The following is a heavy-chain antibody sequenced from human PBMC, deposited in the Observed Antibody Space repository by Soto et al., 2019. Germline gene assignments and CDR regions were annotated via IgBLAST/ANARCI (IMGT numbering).Heavy chain of an antibody. CDR2: IQDSENI. D-gene: IGHD2-21*02. CDR1: GASVSSYY. V-gene: IGHV4-59*02. J-gene: IGHJ6*02. Sequence: SETLSLTCTVSGASVSSYYWSWIRQPPGKGLEWIGYIQDSENINYNPYLKSRVTISVDTSKNQFSLKLNSVTAADTAVYYCARDLWGYCGTDCYPLDVWGQGTTVTVSS. CDR3: ARDLWGYCGTDCYPLDV.